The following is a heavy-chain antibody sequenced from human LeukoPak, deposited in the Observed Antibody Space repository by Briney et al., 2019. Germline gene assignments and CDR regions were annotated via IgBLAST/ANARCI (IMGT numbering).Heavy chain of an antibody. CDR3: ARVYGRLHYYDSSGYRALHY. CDR1: GGTFSSYA. CDR2: IIPIFGAA. J-gene: IGHJ4*02. D-gene: IGHD3-22*01. V-gene: IGHV1-69*01. Sequence: SVKVSCKASGGTFSSYAISWVRQAPGQGLEWMGGIIPIFGAANYAQKFQGRVTITADESTSTAYMELSSLRSEDTAVYYCARVYGRLHYYDSSGYRALHYWGQGTLVTVSS.